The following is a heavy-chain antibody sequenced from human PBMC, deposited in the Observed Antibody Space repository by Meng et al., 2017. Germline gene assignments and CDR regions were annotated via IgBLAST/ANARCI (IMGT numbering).Heavy chain of an antibody. J-gene: IGHJ6*02. CDR3: ARDSDGSYDSSGYYLVRQYYYYGMDV. Sequence: ASVKVSCKASGYTFTSYAMHWVRQAPGQRLEWIGWINAGNGNTKYSQKFQGRVTITRDTSASTAYMELSSLRSEDTAVYYCARDSDGSYDSSGYYLVRQYYYYGMDVWGQGTTVTVSS. D-gene: IGHD3-22*01. V-gene: IGHV1-3*01. CDR1: GYTFTSYA. CDR2: INAGNGNT.